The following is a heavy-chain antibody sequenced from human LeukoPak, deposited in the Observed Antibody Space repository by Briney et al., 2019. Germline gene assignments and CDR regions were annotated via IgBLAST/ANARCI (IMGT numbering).Heavy chain of an antibody. D-gene: IGHD5-24*01. J-gene: IGHJ4*02. V-gene: IGHV1-18*01. Sequence: ASVKVSCKASGYTFTSYGISWVRQAPGQGLEWMGWISAYNGNTNYAQKLQGRVTVTTDTSTSTAYMELRSLRSDDTAVYYCARITVEMATISGFSDFDYWGQGTLVTVSS. CDR1: GYTFTSYG. CDR2: ISAYNGNT. CDR3: ARITVEMATISGFSDFDY.